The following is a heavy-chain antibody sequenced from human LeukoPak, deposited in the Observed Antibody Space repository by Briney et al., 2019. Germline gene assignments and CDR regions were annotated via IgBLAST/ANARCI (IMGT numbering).Heavy chain of an antibody. J-gene: IGHJ4*02. CDR3: ATFLLNRAWDY. D-gene: IGHD2/OR15-2a*01. Sequence: ALVKVSCKASGGTFSSYAISWVRQAPGQGLEWMGGIIPIFGTANYAQKFQGRVTITADESTSTAYMELSSLRSEDTAVYYCATFLLNRAWDYWGQGTLVTVSS. V-gene: IGHV1-69*13. CDR1: GGTFSSYA. CDR2: IIPIFGTA.